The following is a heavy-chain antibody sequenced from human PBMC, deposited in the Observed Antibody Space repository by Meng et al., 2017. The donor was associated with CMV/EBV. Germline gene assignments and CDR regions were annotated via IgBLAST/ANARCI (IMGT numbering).Heavy chain of an antibody. CDR1: GFTFSSYA. D-gene: IGHD3-3*01. J-gene: IGHJ6*02. V-gene: IGHV3-30-3*01. CDR3: AKVIRFLEWLFYYGMDV. CDR2: ISYDGSNK. Sequence: LSLTCAASGFTFSSYAMHWVRQAPGKGLEWVAVISYDGSNKYYADSVKGRFTISRDNSKNTLYLQMNSLRAEDTAVYYCAKVIRFLEWLFYYGMDVWGQGTTVTVSS.